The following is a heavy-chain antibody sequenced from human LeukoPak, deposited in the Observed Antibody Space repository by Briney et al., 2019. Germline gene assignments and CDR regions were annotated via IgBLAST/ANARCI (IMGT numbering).Heavy chain of an antibody. V-gene: IGHV1-8*01. CDR3: ARGRVAAAGPYFDY. Sequence: ASVKVSCNASGYTFTSYDINWVRHATGQGLEWMGWMNPNSGNTGYAQKFQGRVTITRNTSISTAYMELSSLRSEDTAVYYCARGRVAAAGPYFDYWGQGTLVTVSS. J-gene: IGHJ4*02. D-gene: IGHD6-13*01. CDR2: MNPNSGNT. CDR1: GYTFTSYD.